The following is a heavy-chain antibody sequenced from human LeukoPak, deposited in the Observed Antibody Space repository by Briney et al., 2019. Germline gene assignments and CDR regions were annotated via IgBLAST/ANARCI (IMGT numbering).Heavy chain of an antibody. V-gene: IGHV4-39*01. CDR3: ARSHYDLRGAFDI. Sequence: PSETLSLTCTVSGGSISSSSYYWGWIRQPPGKGLEWVGSIYYSGSTYYNPYLKSRVTISVDTSKNQFSLKLSSVTAADTVVYYCARSHYDLRGAFDIWGQGTMVTVSS. J-gene: IGHJ3*02. CDR2: IYYSGST. CDR1: GGSISSSSYY. D-gene: IGHD3-3*01.